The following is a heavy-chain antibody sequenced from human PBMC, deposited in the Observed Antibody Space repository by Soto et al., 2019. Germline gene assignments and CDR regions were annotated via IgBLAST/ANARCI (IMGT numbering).Heavy chain of an antibody. CDR1: GGSISSYY. CDR3: ATDQDGYVDY. CDR2: IYYSGST. V-gene: IGHV4-59*01. J-gene: IGHJ4*02. D-gene: IGHD2-15*01. Sequence: SETLSLTCTVSGGSISSYYWSWIRQPPGKGLEWIGYIYYSGSTNYNPSLKSRVTISVDTSKNQFSLKLSSVTAADTAVYYCATDQDGYVDYWGQGTLVTVSS.